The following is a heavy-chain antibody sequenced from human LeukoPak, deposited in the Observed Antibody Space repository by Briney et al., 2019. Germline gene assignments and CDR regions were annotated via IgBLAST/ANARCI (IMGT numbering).Heavy chain of an antibody. V-gene: IGHV4-31*03. Sequence: PSQTLSLTCTVSGGSISSGGYYWSWIRQHPGKGQEWIGYIYYSGSAYYNPSLKSRVTISVDTSKNQFSLKLSSVTAADTAVYYCARGSNGVVVAATENYYYRMDVRGQGNTVPGSS. CDR3: ARGSNGVVVAATENYYYRMDV. D-gene: IGHD2-15*01. CDR1: GGSISSGGYY. J-gene: IGHJ6*02. CDR2: IYYSGSA.